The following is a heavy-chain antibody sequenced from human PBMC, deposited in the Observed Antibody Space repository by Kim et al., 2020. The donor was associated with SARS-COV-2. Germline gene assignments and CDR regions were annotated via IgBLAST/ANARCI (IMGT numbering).Heavy chain of an antibody. J-gene: IGHJ5*02. CDR2: INPNSGGT. CDR1: GYTFTGYY. CDR3: ARVAPLLWFGASGWFDP. Sequence: ASVKVSCKASGYTFTGYYMHWVRQAPGQGLEWMGWINPNSGGTNYAQKFQGRVTMTRDTSISTAYMELSRLRSDDTAVYYCARVAPLLWFGASGWFDPWGQGTLVTVSS. D-gene: IGHD3-10*01. V-gene: IGHV1-2*02.